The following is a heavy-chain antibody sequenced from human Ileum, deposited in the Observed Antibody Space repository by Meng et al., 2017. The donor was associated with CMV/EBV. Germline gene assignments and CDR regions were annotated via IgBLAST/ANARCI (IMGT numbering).Heavy chain of an antibody. Sequence: GESLKISCASSGFTFSYYGMHWVRQAPGKGLEYVSAITGNGGSTLYADSVKDRFTISRDNSKNTLYLQMGSLRPEDMAVYYCARESGSSGWAGYFDYWSQGTLVTVSS. D-gene: IGHD6-19*01. CDR2: ITGNGGST. CDR3: ARESGSSGWAGYFDY. V-gene: IGHV3-64*02. CDR1: GFTFSYYG. J-gene: IGHJ4*02.